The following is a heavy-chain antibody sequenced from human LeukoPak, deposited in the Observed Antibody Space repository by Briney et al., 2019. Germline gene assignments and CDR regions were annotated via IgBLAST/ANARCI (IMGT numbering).Heavy chain of an antibody. V-gene: IGHV1-69*05. J-gene: IGHJ4*02. CDR1: GGIFSSYA. CDR2: IIPIFGIA. CDR3: ARPYSSSREDYFDY. D-gene: IGHD6-6*01. Sequence: ASVKVSCKASGGIFSSYAISWVRQAPGQGLEWMGGIIPIFGIANYAQKFQGRVTITTDESTSTAYMELSSLRSEDTAVYYCARPYSSSREDYFDYWGQGTLVTVSS.